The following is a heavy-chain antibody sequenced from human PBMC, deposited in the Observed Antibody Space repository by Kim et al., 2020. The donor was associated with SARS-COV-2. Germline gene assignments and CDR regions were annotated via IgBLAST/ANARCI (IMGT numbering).Heavy chain of an antibody. J-gene: IGHJ4*02. Sequence: GGSLRLSCAASGFTFSSFAMSWVRQAPGKGLEWVSGITDSGFPNYGGSVKGRFTISRDNSKNTVYLLMDSLRAEGTAVYFCVKEDGSGPDYWRQGTLVTVSS. D-gene: IGHD6-19*01. CDR2: ITDSGFP. CDR1: GFTFSSFA. CDR3: VKEDGSGPDY. V-gene: IGHV3-23*01.